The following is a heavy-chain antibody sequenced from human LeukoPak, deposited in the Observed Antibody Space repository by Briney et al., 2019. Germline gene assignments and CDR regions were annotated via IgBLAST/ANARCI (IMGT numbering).Heavy chain of an antibody. Sequence: SETLSLTCTVSGGSISGYYWSWMRQPPGKGLEWIGYIFNSETTDYNPSLESRVTISVDTSRNQFSLKLSSVTAADTAVYYCARWNEGLDYWGQGTLVTVSS. CDR1: GGSISGYY. D-gene: IGHD1-1*01. J-gene: IGHJ4*02. V-gene: IGHV4-59*01. CDR3: ARWNEGLDY. CDR2: IFNSETT.